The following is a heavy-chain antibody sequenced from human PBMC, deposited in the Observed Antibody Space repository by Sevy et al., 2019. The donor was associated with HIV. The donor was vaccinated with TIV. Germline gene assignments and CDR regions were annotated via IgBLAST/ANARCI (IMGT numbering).Heavy chain of an antibody. CDR2: IWFDGSIT. D-gene: IGHD4-17*01. J-gene: IGHJ3*02. CDR3: TREDSPRGLRAFDI. Sequence: GGSLRLSCEASGFTFSGYSMHWVRQAPGKGLEWVTSIWFDGSITYYTDSVKGRFTISRDNSKNTLYLQMDSLRVEDTAVYYCTREDSPRGLRAFDIWGQGTVVTVSS. CDR1: GFTFSGYS. V-gene: IGHV3-30-3*01.